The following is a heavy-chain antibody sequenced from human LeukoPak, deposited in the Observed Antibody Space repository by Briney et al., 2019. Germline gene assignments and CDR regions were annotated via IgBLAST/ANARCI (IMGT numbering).Heavy chain of an antibody. J-gene: IGHJ6*02. CDR1: GVTFDDYA. Sequence: PGGSLRLSCAASGVTFDDYAMHWVRQAPGKGLEWVSGISWNSGSIGYADSVKGRFTISRDNAKNSLYLQMNSLRAEDTALYYCAKDTTYSNYDGMDVWGQGTTVTVSS. CDR2: ISWNSGSI. D-gene: IGHD4-11*01. CDR3: AKDTTYSNYDGMDV. V-gene: IGHV3-9*01.